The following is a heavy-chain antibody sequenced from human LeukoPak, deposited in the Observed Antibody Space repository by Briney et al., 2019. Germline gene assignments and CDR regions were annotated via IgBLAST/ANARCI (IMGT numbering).Heavy chain of an antibody. V-gene: IGHV3-23*01. Sequence: GGSLRLSCAASGFTVSSNYMSWVRQAPGKGLEWVSAISGSGGSTYYADSVKGRFTISRDNSKNTLYLQMNSLRAEDTAVYYCAKVRIFGVVITAYYFDYWGQGTLVTVSS. CDR2: ISGSGGST. J-gene: IGHJ4*02. CDR3: AKVRIFGVVITAYYFDY. D-gene: IGHD3-3*01. CDR1: GFTVSSNY.